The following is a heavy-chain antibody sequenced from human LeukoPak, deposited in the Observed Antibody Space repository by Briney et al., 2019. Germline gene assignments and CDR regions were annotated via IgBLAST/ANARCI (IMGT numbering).Heavy chain of an antibody. J-gene: IGHJ4*02. CDR3: AKNTGQTSEYSFGFNY. Sequence: PGGSLRLSCAASGFTFNNYALSWVRQAPGKGLEWVSDISGSGGSTYYADSVKGRFSISRDNSKNTLFLQMYSLRAEDTAVYYCAKNTGQTSEYSFGFNYWGQGTLVTVSS. CDR2: ISGSGGST. D-gene: IGHD5-18*01. CDR1: GFTFNNYA. V-gene: IGHV3-23*01.